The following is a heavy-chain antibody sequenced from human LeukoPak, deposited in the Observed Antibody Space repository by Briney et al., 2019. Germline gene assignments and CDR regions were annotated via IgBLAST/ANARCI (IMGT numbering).Heavy chain of an antibody. CDR1: GFTFSTYS. D-gene: IGHD6-19*01. J-gene: IGHJ4*02. Sequence: PGGSLRLSCAASGFTFSTYSMNWVRQAPGKGLEWVSSISSSSSYIYYADSVKGRFTISRDNAKNSLYLQMNSLRAEDTAVYYCARDPVAGVFDYWGQGTLVTVSS. V-gene: IGHV3-21*01. CDR2: ISSSSSYI. CDR3: ARDPVAGVFDY.